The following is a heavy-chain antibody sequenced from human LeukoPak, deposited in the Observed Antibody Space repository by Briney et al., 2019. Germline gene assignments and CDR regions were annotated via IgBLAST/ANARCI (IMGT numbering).Heavy chain of an antibody. Sequence: GGSLRLSCAASGFTFSSYGMHWVRQAPGKGLEWVAFISYDGSNKYYADSVKGRFTISRDNSKNTLYLQMNSLRAEDTAVYYCAKDQGAGSSSWYYFDYWGQGTLVTVSS. D-gene: IGHD6-13*01. J-gene: IGHJ4*02. V-gene: IGHV3-30*18. CDR1: GFTFSSYG. CDR3: AKDQGAGSSSWYYFDY. CDR2: ISYDGSNK.